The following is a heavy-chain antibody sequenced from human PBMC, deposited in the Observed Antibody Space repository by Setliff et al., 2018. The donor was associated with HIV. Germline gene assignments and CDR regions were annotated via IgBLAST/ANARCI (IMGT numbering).Heavy chain of an antibody. D-gene: IGHD6-6*01. CDR2: IKQDGSEK. CDR1: GFTFSDYW. V-gene: IGHV3-7*01. CDR3: AKDSTSGYYYYYLDV. J-gene: IGHJ6*03. Sequence: GGSLRLSCAASGFTFSDYWMTWVRQAPGKGLEWVANIKQDGSEKYCVDSVKGRFTISRDNAKNSLYLQMDSLRAEDTAAYYCAKDSTSGYYYYYLDVWGKGTTVTVSS.